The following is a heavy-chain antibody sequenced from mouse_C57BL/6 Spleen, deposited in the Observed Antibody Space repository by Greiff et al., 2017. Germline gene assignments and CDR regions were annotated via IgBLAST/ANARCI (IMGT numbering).Heavy chain of an antibody. CDR3: ARGRGFDY. V-gene: IGHV1-59*01. J-gene: IGHJ2*01. CDR2: IDPSDSYT. CDR1: GYTFTSYW. Sequence: QVQLQQSGAELVRPGTSVKLSCKASGYTFTSYWMHWVKQRPGQGLEWIGVIDPSDSYTNYNQKFKGKATLTVDTSSSTAYMQLSSLTSEDSAVYYCARGRGFDYWGQGTTLTVSS.